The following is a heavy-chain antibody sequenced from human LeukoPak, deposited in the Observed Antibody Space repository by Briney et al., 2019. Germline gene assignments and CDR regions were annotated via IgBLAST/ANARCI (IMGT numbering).Heavy chain of an antibody. V-gene: IGHV3-9*01. D-gene: IGHD1-1*01. CDR1: GFTFDDYA. CDR2: ISWNSGSI. CDR3: AKGRTERVTNWFDP. J-gene: IGHJ5*02. Sequence: GGSLRLSCAASGFTFDDYAMHWVRQAPGKGLEWVSGISWNSGSIGYADSVKGRFTISRDNAKNSLYLQMNSLRAEDTALYYCAKGRTERVTNWFDPWGQGTLVTVSS.